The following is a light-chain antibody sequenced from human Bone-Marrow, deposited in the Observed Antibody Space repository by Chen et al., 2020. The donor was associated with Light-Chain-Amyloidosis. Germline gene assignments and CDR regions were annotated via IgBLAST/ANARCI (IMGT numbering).Light chain of an antibody. CDR2: GSP. CDR1: QTISSNH. CDR3: QQYGTSPLT. J-gene: IGKJ4*01. V-gene: IGKV3-20*01. Sequence: EIVFTQSPGTLSFSPGEGANLSCRASQTISSNHLTWYQQKFGQAPRLLIYGSPSRATGIPDRFTGSGSGTDFTLTINRLEPEDFAMYYCQQYGTSPLTFGGGTKVEIK.